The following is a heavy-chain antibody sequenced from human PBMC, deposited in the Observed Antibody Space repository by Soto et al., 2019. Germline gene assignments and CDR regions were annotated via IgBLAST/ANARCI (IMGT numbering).Heavy chain of an antibody. J-gene: IGHJ4*02. D-gene: IGHD3-10*01. CDR1: GFTFSSYG. CDR3: ARDVSRGFGEGYFDY. V-gene: IGHV3-33*01. CDR2: IWYDGSNK. Sequence: QVQLVESGGGVVQPGRSLRLSCAASGFTFSSYGMHWVRQAPGKGLEWVAVIWYDGSNKYYADSVKGRFTISRDNSKNTLYLQMYSLRAEDTAVYYCARDVSRGFGEGYFDYWGQGTLVTVSS.